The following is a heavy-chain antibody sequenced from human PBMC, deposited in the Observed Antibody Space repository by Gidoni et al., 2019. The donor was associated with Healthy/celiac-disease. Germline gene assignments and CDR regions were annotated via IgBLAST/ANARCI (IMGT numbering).Heavy chain of an antibody. CDR1: GFTFSSYA. CDR3: ARDGDYGVGYYGMDV. CDR2: ISYDGSNK. D-gene: IGHD4-17*01. V-gene: IGHV3-30-3*01. J-gene: IGHJ6*02. Sequence: QVQLVESGGGVVQPGRSPRLSCAASGFTFSSYAMHWVRQAPGKGLEWVAVISYDGSNKYYADSVKGRFTISRDNSKNTLYLQMNSLRAEDTAVYYCARDGDYGVGYYGMDVWGQGTTVTVSS.